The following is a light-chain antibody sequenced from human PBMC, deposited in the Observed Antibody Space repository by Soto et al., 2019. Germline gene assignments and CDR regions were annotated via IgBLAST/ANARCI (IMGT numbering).Light chain of an antibody. Sequence: DIQMTQSPSSLSASVGDRVTITCRASQSISSYLNWYQQKPGKAPKLLIYAASSLQSGVPSRFSGSGSGTDFTLTISSLQPEDFATYYCQQSYSTLLGFTFGPGTKVDIK. CDR3: QQSYSTLLGFT. CDR2: AAS. J-gene: IGKJ3*01. CDR1: QSISSY. V-gene: IGKV1-39*01.